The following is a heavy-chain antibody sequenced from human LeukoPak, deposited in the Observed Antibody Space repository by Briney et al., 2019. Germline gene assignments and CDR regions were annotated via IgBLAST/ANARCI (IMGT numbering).Heavy chain of an antibody. CDR2: IKQDGSEK. V-gene: IGHV3-7*01. D-gene: IGHD6-19*01. CDR1: GFTFSSYW. CDR3: ARDGYSSGWYYYYYYGMDV. Sequence: GGSLRLSCAASGFTFSSYWMSWVRQAPGKGLEWVANIKQDGSEKYYVDSVKGRFTISRDNAKNSLYLQMNSLRAEDTAVYYCARDGYSSGWYYYYYYGMDVWGQGTTVTVSS. J-gene: IGHJ6*02.